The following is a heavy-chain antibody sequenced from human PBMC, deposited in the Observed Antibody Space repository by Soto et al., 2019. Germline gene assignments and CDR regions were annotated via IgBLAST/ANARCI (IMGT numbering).Heavy chain of an antibody. D-gene: IGHD2-8*01. Sequence: GASVKVSCKASGYTFTGYYMHWVRQAPGQGLEWMGWINPNSGGTNYAQKFQGWVTMTRDTSISTAYMELSRLRSDDTAVYYCAREYCTNGVCYIDAFDIWGQGTMVTVSS. V-gene: IGHV1-2*04. CDR3: AREYCTNGVCYIDAFDI. CDR2: INPNSGGT. J-gene: IGHJ3*02. CDR1: GYTFTGYY.